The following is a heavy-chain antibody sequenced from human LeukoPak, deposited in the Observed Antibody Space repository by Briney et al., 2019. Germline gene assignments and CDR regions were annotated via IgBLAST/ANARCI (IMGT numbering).Heavy chain of an antibody. J-gene: IGHJ3*01. CDR2: SYSGGNA. V-gene: IGHV4-59*01. D-gene: IGHD1-26*01. CDR1: GTSTSAYY. Sequence: PSGPLSITCTVSGTSTSAYYWSWIREPPGKGLEWIGYSYSGGNANYNPSLKSRVTISIDTSENQFSLRLTSVTAADTAIYFCAHSKRGGGYYINAFAVWGQGALVTISS. CDR3: AHSKRGGGYYINAFAV.